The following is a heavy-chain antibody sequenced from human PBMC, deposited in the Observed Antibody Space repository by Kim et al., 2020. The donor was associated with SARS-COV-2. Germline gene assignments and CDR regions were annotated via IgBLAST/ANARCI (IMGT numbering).Heavy chain of an antibody. CDR3: AKPQSTSWYYFDY. J-gene: IGHJ4*02. Sequence: YADSVKGRFTISRDTSKNTLYLQMNSLRPEDTAMYYCAKPQSTSWYYFDYWGQGTLVTVSS. V-gene: IGHV3-30*02. D-gene: IGHD6-13*01.